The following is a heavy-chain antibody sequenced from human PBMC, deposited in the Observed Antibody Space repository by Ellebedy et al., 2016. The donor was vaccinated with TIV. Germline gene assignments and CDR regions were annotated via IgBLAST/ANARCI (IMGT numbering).Heavy chain of an antibody. CDR1: GGTFSSYA. J-gene: IGHJ3*02. V-gene: IGHV1-69*13. D-gene: IGHD6-19*01. CDR3: ASAFIAVAGNYDAFDI. CDR2: IIPIFGTA. Sequence: SVKVSCXASGGTFSSYAISWVRQAPGQGLEWMGGIIPIFGTANYAQKFQGRVTITADESTSTAYMELSSLRSEDTAVYYCASAFIAVAGNYDAFDIWGQGTTVTVSS.